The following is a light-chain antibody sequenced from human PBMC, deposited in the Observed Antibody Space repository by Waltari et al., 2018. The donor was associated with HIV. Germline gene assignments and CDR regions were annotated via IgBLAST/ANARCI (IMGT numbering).Light chain of an antibody. V-gene: IGLV2-23*02. CDR3: CAYAGSTTYVI. CDR2: EVS. J-gene: IGLJ2*01. CDR1: SSDVGGYNL. Sequence: QSALTQPASVSGSPGQSITISCTGTSSDVGGYNLVSWYQQHPGKAPKLMIDEVSTRPSGVSNRFSGYKSGNTASLTISGLQAEDEADYYCCAYAGSTTYVIFGGGTKLTVL.